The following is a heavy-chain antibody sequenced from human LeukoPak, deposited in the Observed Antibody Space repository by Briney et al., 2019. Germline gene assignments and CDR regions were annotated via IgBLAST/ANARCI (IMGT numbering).Heavy chain of an antibody. CDR3: ARDFAVAGLTHDY. D-gene: IGHD6-19*01. CDR1: GGSFSGYY. Sequence: SETLSLTCAVYGGSFSGYYWSWIRQPPGKGLEWIGEINHSGSTNYNPSLKSRVTISVDTSNNQFSLKLSSVTAADTAVYYCARDFAVAGLTHDYWGQGTLVTISS. CDR2: INHSGST. J-gene: IGHJ4*02. V-gene: IGHV4-34*01.